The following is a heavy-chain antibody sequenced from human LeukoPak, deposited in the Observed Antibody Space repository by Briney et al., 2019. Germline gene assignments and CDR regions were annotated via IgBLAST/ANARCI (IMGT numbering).Heavy chain of an antibody. J-gene: IGHJ4*02. V-gene: IGHV4-59*01. CDR1: GGSISSYY. CDR3: ARISITMVRGVNGFYFDY. D-gene: IGHD3-10*01. Sequence: SETLSLTCTVSGGSISSYYWSWIRQPPGKGLEWIGYIYYSGSTNYNPSLKSRVTISVDTSKNQFSLKLSSVTAADTAVYYCARISITMVRGVNGFYFDYWGQGTLVTVSS. CDR2: IYYSGST.